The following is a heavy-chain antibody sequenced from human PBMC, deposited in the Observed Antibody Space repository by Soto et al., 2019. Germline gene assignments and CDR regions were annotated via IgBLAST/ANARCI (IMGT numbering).Heavy chain of an antibody. V-gene: IGHV3-74*01. CDR2: FGGDENYT. Sequence: GGSLRLSCGASGFSVKRYWMHWVRQAPGKGLVWLSRFGGDENYTDYADSVRGRFTISRDIAKNTIYLQMNSLRAEDTAVYYCGKGRELGVVRYGLDAWGQGTTVTVSS. CDR1: GFSVKRYW. D-gene: IGHD3-3*01. CDR3: GKGRELGVVRYGLDA. J-gene: IGHJ6*02.